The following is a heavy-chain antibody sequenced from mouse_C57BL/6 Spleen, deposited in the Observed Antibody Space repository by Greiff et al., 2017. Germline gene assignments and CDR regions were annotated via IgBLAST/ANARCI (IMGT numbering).Heavy chain of an antibody. V-gene: IGHV5-15*01. D-gene: IGHD4-1*01. CDR1: GFTFSDYG. J-gene: IGHJ2*01. Sequence: EVKLMESGGGLVQPGGSLKLSCAASGFTFSDYGMAWVRQAPRKGPEWVAFISNLAYSIYYADTVTGRFTISRENAKNTLYLEMSSLRSEDTAMYYCARQRNWDGPLDYWGQGTTLTVSS. CDR3: ARQRNWDGPLDY. CDR2: ISNLAYSI.